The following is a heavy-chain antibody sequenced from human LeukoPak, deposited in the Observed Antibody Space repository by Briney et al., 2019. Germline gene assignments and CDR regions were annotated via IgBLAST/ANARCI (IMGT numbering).Heavy chain of an antibody. Sequence: SETLSLTCAVSGYSISSGYYWGWIRQPPGKGLEWIGSIYHSGSTNYNPPLKSRVTISVDTSKNQFSLKPSSVTAADTAVYYCARGTTVTYWGQGTLVTVSS. CDR2: IYHSGST. D-gene: IGHD4-11*01. V-gene: IGHV4-38-2*01. CDR1: GYSISSGYY. J-gene: IGHJ4*02. CDR3: ARGTTVTY.